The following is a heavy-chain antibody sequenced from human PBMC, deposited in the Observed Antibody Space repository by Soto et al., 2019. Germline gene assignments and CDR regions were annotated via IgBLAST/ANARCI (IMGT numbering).Heavy chain of an antibody. CDR1: GYSFTSYW. J-gene: IGHJ6*02. V-gene: IGHV5-10-1*01. CDR2: IDPSDSYT. CDR3: ARRDAYYGSETGHYYYYGMDV. D-gene: IGHD3-10*01. Sequence: PGESLKISCKGSGYSFTSYWISWVRQMPGKGLEWMGRIDPSDSYTNYSPSFQGHVTISADKSISTAYLQWSSLKASDTAMYYCARRDAYYGSETGHYYYYGMDVWGQGTTVTVSS.